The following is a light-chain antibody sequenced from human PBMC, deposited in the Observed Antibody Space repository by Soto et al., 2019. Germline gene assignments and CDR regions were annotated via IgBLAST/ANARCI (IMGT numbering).Light chain of an antibody. CDR3: LQDHNYPFT. J-gene: IGKJ1*01. Sequence: EIVLTQSPGTLSLSPGERATLSCRASQSVSSSYLAWYQQKPGQAPRLLIYGASSRATGIPDRFSGSGSGTDFTLTISRLEPEDFATYFCLQDHNYPFTFGQGTRVEIK. CDR2: GAS. CDR1: QSVSSSY. V-gene: IGKV3-20*01.